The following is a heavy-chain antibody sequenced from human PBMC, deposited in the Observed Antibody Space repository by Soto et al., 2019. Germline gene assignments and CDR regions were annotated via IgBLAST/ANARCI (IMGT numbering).Heavy chain of an antibody. CDR3: AREGCSSSSFDH. V-gene: IGHV4-59*11. CDR1: GGSINNHY. Sequence: SETLSLTCAVSGGSINNHYWSWIRQPPGKGLEWIGYIFYNGFTNYNPSLKSRVTMSVDTSKNQFSLKLNSTTAADTAVYYCAREGCSSSSFDHWGQGTLVTVSS. J-gene: IGHJ4*02. D-gene: IGHD6-6*01. CDR2: IFYNGFT.